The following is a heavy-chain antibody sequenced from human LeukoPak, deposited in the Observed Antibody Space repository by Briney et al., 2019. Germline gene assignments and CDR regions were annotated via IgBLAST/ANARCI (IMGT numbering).Heavy chain of an antibody. J-gene: IGHJ3*02. CDR2: ISSSSSYI. Sequence: GGSLRLSCAASGFTFSSYSMNWVRHAPGKGLEWVSSISSSSSYIYYADSVKGRFTISRDNAKNSLYLQMNSLRAEDTAVYYCARDGHIVLMVYAIDAFDIWGQGTMVTVSS. CDR1: GFTFSSYS. D-gene: IGHD2-8*01. V-gene: IGHV3-21*01. CDR3: ARDGHIVLMVYAIDAFDI.